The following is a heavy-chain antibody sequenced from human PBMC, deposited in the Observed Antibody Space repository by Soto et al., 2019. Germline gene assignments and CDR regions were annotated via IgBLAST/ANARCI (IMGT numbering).Heavy chain of an antibody. V-gene: IGHV4-30-2*01. CDR3: ARVPDR. CDR1: GVSIRSGGYS. CDR2: IYHSGST. D-gene: IGHD2-2*01. J-gene: IGHJ5*02. Sequence: SETLSPTCAVSGVSIRSGGYSWSWIRQPPGKGLEWIGYIYHSGSTYYNPSLKSRVTISVDRSKNQFSLKLSSVTAADTAVYYCARVPDRWGQGTLVS.